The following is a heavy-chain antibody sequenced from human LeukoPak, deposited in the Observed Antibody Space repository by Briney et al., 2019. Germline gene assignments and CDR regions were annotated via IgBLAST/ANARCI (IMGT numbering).Heavy chain of an antibody. D-gene: IGHD1-26*01. CDR3: ARDKLQWEPFDY. J-gene: IGHJ4*02. CDR2: VYTSGST. V-gene: IGHV4-4*07. Sequence: SETLSLTCTVSGGSISGYYWSWIRQPAGKGQEWIGRVYTSGSTHYNPSLKSRVTMSVDTSKNQFSLKLSSVTAADTAVYYCARDKLQWEPFDYWGQGTLVTVSS. CDR1: GGSISGYY.